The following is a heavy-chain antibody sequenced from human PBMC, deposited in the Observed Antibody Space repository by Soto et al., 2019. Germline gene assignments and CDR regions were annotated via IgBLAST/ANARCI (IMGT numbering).Heavy chain of an antibody. CDR3: ARASGSYEFDY. CDR1: GGSISSYY. CDR2: IYYSGST. Sequence: SETLSLTCTVSGGSISSYYWSWIRQPPGKGLEWIGYIYYSGSTNYNPSLKSRVTISVDTSKNQFSLKLSSVTAADTAVYYCARASGSYEFDYWGQGTLVTAPQ. D-gene: IGHD1-26*01. J-gene: IGHJ4*02. V-gene: IGHV4-59*01.